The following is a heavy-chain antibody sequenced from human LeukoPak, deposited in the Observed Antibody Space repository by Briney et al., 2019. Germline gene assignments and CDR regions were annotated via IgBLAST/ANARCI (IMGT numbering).Heavy chain of an antibody. Sequence: ASVKVSCKASGGTFSSYAISWVRQAPGQGLEWMGGIIPIFGTANYAQKFQGRVTITADESTSTAYMELSSLRSEDTAVYYCARDGWPTYYYDSSGQPGYGMDVWGQGTTVTVSS. CDR3: ARDGWPTYYYDSSGQPGYGMDV. V-gene: IGHV1-69*13. CDR1: GGTFSSYA. J-gene: IGHJ6*02. CDR2: IIPIFGTA. D-gene: IGHD3-22*01.